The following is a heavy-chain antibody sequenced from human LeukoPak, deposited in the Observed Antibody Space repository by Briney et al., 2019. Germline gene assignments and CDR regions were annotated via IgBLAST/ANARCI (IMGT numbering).Heavy chain of an antibody. CDR3: AKDMTGIVEATPCDY. CDR2: ISGSGGST. J-gene: IGHJ4*02. V-gene: IGHV3-23*01. D-gene: IGHD1-26*01. CDR1: GFTFSSYA. Sequence: GGSLRLSCAASGFTFSSYAMSWVRQAPGKGLEWVSAISGSGGSTYYADSVEGRFTISRDNSKNTLYLQMNSLRAEDTAVYYCAKDMTGIVEATPCDYWGQGTLVTVSS.